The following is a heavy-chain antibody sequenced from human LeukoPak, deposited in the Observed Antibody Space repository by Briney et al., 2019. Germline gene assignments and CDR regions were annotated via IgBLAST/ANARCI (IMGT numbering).Heavy chain of an antibody. CDR3: AREDIAMVSPFDY. CDR2: IYYSGST. J-gene: IGHJ4*02. CDR1: GGSVSSGNYY. V-gene: IGHV4-61*01. Sequence: SSETPSLTCTVSGGSVSSGNYYWSWIRQPPGKGLEWIGYIYYSGSTNYNPSLKSRVTISVDTSKNQFSLKVSSVTAADTAMYYCAREDIAMVSPFDYWGQGTLVTVSS. D-gene: IGHD5-18*01.